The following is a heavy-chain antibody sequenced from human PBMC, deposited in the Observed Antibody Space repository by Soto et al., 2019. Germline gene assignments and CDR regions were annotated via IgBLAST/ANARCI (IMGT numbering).Heavy chain of an antibody. Sequence: PGGSLRLSCAASGFTFSTYAMHWVRQAPGKGLEWVAVISYDGSNKHYADSVEGRFTISRDNSKNTLYLQMNSLRAEDTAVYYCARPHVIDIVVHPDYWGQGTLVTVSS. CDR1: GFTFSTYA. D-gene: IGHD2-15*01. V-gene: IGHV3-30*04. J-gene: IGHJ4*02. CDR2: ISYDGSNK. CDR3: ARPHVIDIVVHPDY.